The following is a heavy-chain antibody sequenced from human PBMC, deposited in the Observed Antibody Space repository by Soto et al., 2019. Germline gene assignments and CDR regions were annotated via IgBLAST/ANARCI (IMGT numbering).Heavy chain of an antibody. CDR3: ATSLWFGTQVEL. J-gene: IGHJ5*02. V-gene: IGHV4-34*01. Sequence: QVQLQQWGAGLLKPSETLSLCCAVYGGYFNDNYYTWFRQPPGKGLEWIGEISRSGTTKYIPSLKSRASISFDTSKTQVSLKVTSVTAADTAVYYCATSLWFGTQVELWGQGALVTVSS. CDR2: ISRSGTT. CDR1: GGYFNDNY. D-gene: IGHD3-10*01.